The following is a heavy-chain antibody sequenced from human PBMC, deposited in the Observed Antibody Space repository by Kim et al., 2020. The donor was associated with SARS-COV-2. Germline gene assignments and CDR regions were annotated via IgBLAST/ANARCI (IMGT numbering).Heavy chain of an antibody. Sequence: GRFTISRDDSKNTLYLQMNSLRAEDTALYYCAKAYRRYDSSGYSAEYFQHWGQGTLVTVSS. V-gene: IGHV3-23*01. J-gene: IGHJ1*01. CDR3: AKAYRRYDSSGYSAEYFQH. D-gene: IGHD3-22*01.